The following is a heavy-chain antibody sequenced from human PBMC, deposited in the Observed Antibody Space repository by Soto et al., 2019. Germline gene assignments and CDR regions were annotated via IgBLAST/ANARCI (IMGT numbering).Heavy chain of an antibody. J-gene: IGHJ4*02. CDR3: ARHSYSGYDFDY. Sequence: SETLSLTCTVSGGSISYSSYFWGWIRQPPGKGLEWIGNIFYSGSAYYNPSLKSRVTISVDTSKSQFSLKLSSVTAADTAVYYCARHSYSGYDFDYWGQGTLVTVSS. D-gene: IGHD5-12*01. V-gene: IGHV4-39*01. CDR2: IFYSGSA. CDR1: GGSISYSSYF.